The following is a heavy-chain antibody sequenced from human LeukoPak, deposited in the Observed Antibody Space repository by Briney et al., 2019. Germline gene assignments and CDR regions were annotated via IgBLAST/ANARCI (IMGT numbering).Heavy chain of an antibody. CDR3: AKKVVVGATSPYSDFQD. Sequence: PRGSLRLSCVPSALTFSSYAMSWVRQAPGKGLEWVAATSGSGVTTHYAGSVKGRFSISRDNSKNTLYLQMNSLRAEDTALYYCAKKVVVGATSPYSDFQDWGQGTLVTVSS. CDR2: TSGSGVTT. CDR1: ALTFSSYA. V-gene: IGHV3-23*01. D-gene: IGHD1-26*01. J-gene: IGHJ1*01.